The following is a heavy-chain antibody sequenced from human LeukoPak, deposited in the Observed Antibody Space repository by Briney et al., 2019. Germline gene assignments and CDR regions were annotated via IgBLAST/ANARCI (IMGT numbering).Heavy chain of an antibody. CDR2: ISGSGGST. V-gene: IGHV3-23*01. Sequence: AGGSLTLFCAASGFTFSSYAMSWVRQAPGKGLEWVSAISGSGGSTYYADSVKGRFTISRDNSKNTLHLQMGSLRAEDMAVYYCARARATIDFDYWGQGNLVTVSS. CDR1: GFTFSSYA. D-gene: IGHD5-24*01. J-gene: IGHJ4*02. CDR3: ARARATIDFDY.